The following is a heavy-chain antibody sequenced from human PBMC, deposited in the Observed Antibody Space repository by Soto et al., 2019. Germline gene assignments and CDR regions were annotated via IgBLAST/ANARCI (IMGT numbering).Heavy chain of an antibody. CDR1: GFTFSTYG. CDR3: ARGTVVRGYEVLDI. V-gene: IGHV3-30*03. Sequence: QVQLVESGGGVVQPGSSLRLSCTAAGFTFSTYGIDWVRQAPGKGLEWVAVISYDGSKKYYEDSWKGRFTISRDNSNNTLYLQMNSLTAEVTAVDFCARGTVVRGYEVLDIWGQGTTVTVSS. J-gene: IGHJ3*02. D-gene: IGHD3-10*01. CDR2: ISYDGSKK.